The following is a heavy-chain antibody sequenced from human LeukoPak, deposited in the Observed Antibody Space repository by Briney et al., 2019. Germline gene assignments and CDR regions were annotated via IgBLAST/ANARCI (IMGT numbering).Heavy chain of an antibody. V-gene: IGHV3-30-3*01. J-gene: IGHJ6*02. CDR2: ISYDGSNK. Sequence: GGSLRLSCAASGFTFSSYAMHWVRQAPGKGLEWVAVISYDGSNKYYADSVKGRFTISRDNSKNTLYLQMNNLRAEDTAMYYCARDGDYCSGGRCYTLSYYYGMDVWGQGTTVTVSS. CDR1: GFTFSSYA. D-gene: IGHD2-15*01. CDR3: ARDGDYCSGGRCYTLSYYYGMDV.